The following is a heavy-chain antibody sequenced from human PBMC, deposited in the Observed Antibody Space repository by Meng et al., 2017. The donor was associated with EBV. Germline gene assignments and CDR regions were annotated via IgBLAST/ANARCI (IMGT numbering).Heavy chain of an antibody. V-gene: IGHV1-3*01. CDR2: INAGNGNT. CDR1: GYTFTSYA. CDR3: ARRGGVADWFDP. D-gene: IGHD2-15*01. J-gene: IGHJ5*02. Sequence: QVQLVQSGAKATQPGASVNVSCKASGYTFTSYAMHWVRQAPGQRLEWIGWINAGNGNTKYSQKFQGRVTITRDTSASTAYMELSSLSSEDTAVYYCARRGGVADWFDPWGQGTLVTVSS.